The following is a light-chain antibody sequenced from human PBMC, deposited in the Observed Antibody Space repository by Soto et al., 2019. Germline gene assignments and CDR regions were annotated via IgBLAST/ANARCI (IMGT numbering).Light chain of an antibody. Sequence: EIVLTQSPATLSLSPGERATLSCRASQSVSNYLAWYQQKPGQAPRLLIYDASNRATGIPARFSGSGSGTDFTLTISRLEPEDFAVYYCQQRGNWPPITFGQGTRLVMK. CDR3: QQRGNWPPIT. V-gene: IGKV3-11*01. J-gene: IGKJ5*01. CDR2: DAS. CDR1: QSVSNY.